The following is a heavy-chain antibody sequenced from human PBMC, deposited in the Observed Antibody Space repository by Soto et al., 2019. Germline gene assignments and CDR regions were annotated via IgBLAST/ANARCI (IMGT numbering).Heavy chain of an antibody. CDR1: GTSITSSY. CDR3: ARTYDGSGPNSGGYGFDI. J-gene: IGHJ3*02. D-gene: IGHD3-22*01. Sequence: PSATLSLTCTFAGTSITSSYWCWLRPPPGKGLEWIAYIYYSGSTSYNPSLKSRVSISLDTSKNQFSLKLSSVTAADTAVYYCARTYDGSGPNSGGYGFDIWGQGTMVT. V-gene: IGHV4-59*01. CDR2: IYYSGST.